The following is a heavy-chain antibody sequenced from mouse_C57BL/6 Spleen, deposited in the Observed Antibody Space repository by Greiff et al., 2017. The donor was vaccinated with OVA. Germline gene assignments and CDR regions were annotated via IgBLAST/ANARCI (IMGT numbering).Heavy chain of an antibody. CDR3: ARGRTVTGLLGY. J-gene: IGHJ2*01. CDR1: GYTFTSYW. Sequence: QVQLQQPGAELVKPGASVKMSCKASGYTFTSYWITWVKQRPGQGLEWIGDIYPGSGSTNYNEKFKSKATLTVDTSSSTAYMQLSSLTSEDSAVYYCARGRTVTGLLGYWGQGATLTVSS. D-gene: IGHD4-1*01. V-gene: IGHV1-55*01. CDR2: IYPGSGST.